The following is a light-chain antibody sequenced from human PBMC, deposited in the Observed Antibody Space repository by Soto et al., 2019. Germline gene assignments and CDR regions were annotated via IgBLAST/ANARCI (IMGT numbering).Light chain of an antibody. Sequence: QTVVTQEPSLTVSPGGTVTLTCASSIGAVTSGHYPYWFQQKPGQAPRTLIYDTSNKHSWTPARFSGSLLGGKAALTLSGAQPEDEADYYCLLSYSGARQVFGGGTKLTVL. CDR2: DTS. CDR3: LLSYSGARQV. J-gene: IGLJ3*02. V-gene: IGLV7-46*01. CDR1: IGAVTSGHY.